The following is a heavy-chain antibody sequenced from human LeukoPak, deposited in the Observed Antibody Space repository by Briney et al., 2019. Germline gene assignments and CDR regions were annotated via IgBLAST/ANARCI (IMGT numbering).Heavy chain of an antibody. V-gene: IGHV4-39*01. CDR1: GGSISSSSYY. Sequence: PSETLSLTCTVSGGSISSSSYYWGWIRQPPGKGLEWIGSIYYSGSTYYNPSLKSRVTISVDTSKNQFSLKLSSVTAADTAVYYCASHQLAPRAFDIWGQGTMVTVSS. CDR2: IYYSGST. CDR3: ASHQLAPRAFDI. D-gene: IGHD6-6*01. J-gene: IGHJ3*02.